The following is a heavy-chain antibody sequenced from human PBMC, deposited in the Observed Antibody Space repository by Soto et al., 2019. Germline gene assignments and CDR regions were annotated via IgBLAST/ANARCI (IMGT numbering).Heavy chain of an antibody. CDR1: GGSFSGYY. D-gene: IGHD6-13*01. CDR3: ARTRSSSSARFDP. J-gene: IGHJ5*02. V-gene: IGHV4-34*01. Sequence: PSETLSLTCAVYGGSFSGYYWSWIRQPPGKGLEWIGEINHSGSTNYNPSLKSRVTISVDTSKNQFSLKLSSVTAADTAVYYCARTRSSSSARFDPWGQGTLVTV. CDR2: INHSGST.